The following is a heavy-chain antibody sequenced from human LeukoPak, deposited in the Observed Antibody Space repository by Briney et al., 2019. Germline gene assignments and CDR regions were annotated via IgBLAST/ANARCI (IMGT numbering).Heavy chain of an antibody. CDR3: ARHPGVAGVDP. CDR1: GASINSYY. CDR2: IYYSGST. D-gene: IGHD6-19*01. Sequence: KPSETLSLTCTVSGASINSYYWSWIRQPPGKGLEWIGHIYYSGSTTYNPSLKSRVTISLHTAKNQFSLKLSSVTAADTAVYYCARHPGVAGVDPWGQGTLVTVSS. J-gene: IGHJ5*02. V-gene: IGHV4-59*08.